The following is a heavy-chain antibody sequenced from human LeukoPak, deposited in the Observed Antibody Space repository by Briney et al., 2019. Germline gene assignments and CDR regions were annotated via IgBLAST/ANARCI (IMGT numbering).Heavy chain of an antibody. Sequence: GGSLRLSCAASGFTFSSYGMHWVRQAPGKGLEWVAVIWYDGSNKYYADSVKGRFTISRDNSKNTLYLQMNSLRAEDTAVYYCVYGDHLGPFDYWGQGKLVTVSS. CDR2: IWYDGSNK. D-gene: IGHD4-17*01. CDR1: GFTFSSYG. CDR3: VYGDHLGPFDY. J-gene: IGHJ4*02. V-gene: IGHV3-33*01.